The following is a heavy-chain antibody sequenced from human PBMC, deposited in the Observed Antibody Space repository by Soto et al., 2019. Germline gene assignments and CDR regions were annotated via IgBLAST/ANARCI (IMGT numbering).Heavy chain of an antibody. CDR1: GFTFSSYA. J-gene: IGHJ4*02. CDR2: ISYDGSNK. D-gene: IGHD3-16*01. CDR3: ARAGGTFTKPYYFDY. V-gene: IGHV3-30-3*01. Sequence: QVQLVESGGGVVQPGRSLRLSCAASGFTFSSYAMHWVRQAPGKGLEWVAVISYDGSNKYYADSVKGRFTISRDNSQNTLYLQMKGLRAEDTAVYYCARAGGTFTKPYYFDYWGQGTLVTVSS.